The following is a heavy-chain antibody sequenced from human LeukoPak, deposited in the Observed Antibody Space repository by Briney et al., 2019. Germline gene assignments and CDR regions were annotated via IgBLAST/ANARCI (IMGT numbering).Heavy chain of an antibody. Sequence: GRSLRLSCAASGFTFADYAMHWVRQAPGKGLECGSGISWNSGSIGYADTVKGRFTISGDNAKHSLYLQMNSLRAEDTALYYCAKDKRQWLLLYYLDYWGQGTLVTVSS. CDR1: GFTFADYA. J-gene: IGHJ4*02. D-gene: IGHD6-19*01. CDR3: AKDKRQWLLLYYLDY. V-gene: IGHV3-9*01. CDR2: ISWNSGSI.